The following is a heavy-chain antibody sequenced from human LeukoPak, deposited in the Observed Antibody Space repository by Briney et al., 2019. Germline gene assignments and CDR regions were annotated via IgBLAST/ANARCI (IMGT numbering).Heavy chain of an antibody. CDR2: INPSGGST. V-gene: IGHV1-46*01. J-gene: IGHJ4*02. CDR1: GYTFTSYY. CDR3: VAVAT. Sequence: ASVKVSCKASGYTFTSYYMHWVRQAPGQGLEWMGIINPSGGSTSYAQKFQGRVTMTRDMSTSTVYMELSSLRYDDTAVYFCVAVATWGPGTLVTVSS. D-gene: IGHD2-15*01.